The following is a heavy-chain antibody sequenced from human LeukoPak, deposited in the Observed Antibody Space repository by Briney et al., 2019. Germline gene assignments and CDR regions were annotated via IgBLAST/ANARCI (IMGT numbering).Heavy chain of an antibody. CDR1: GGSFSGYY. CDR2: INHSGST. Sequence: SETLSLTCAVYGGSFSGYYWSWIRQPPGKGLEWIGEINHSGSTNYNPSLKSRVTISVDTSKNQFSLRLSSVTAADTAVYYCATQYYSFWSGYYRGYFDYWGQGTLVTVSS. D-gene: IGHD3-3*01. V-gene: IGHV4-34*01. J-gene: IGHJ4*02. CDR3: ATQYYSFWSGYYRGYFDY.